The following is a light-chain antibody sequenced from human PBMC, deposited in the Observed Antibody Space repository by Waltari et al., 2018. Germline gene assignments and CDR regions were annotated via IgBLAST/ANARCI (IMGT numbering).Light chain of an antibody. CDR3: MQALQLPVT. V-gene: IGKV2-28*01. J-gene: IGKJ4*01. CDR2: LGS. Sequence: DIVMPQSPLSLPVTPGETASISCRSSQSLLQSNGYNYLDWYLQKPGQSPQLLIYLGSNRASGVPDRFSGSGSGTDFTLKISRVEAEDVGVYYCMQALQLPVTFGGGTKVEIK. CDR1: QSLLQSNGYNY.